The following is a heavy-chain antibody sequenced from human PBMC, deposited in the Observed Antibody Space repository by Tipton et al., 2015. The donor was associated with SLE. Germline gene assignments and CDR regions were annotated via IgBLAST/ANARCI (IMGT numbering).Heavy chain of an antibody. J-gene: IGHJ4*02. CDR1: GGSISSSTW. CDR3: AREDSSGYYFDY. CDR2: IYHSGST. Sequence: TLSLTCAVSGGSISSSTWWSWVRQPPGKGLEWIGEIYHSGSTNYNPSLKSRVTISVDKSKNQFSLKLSSVTAADTAVYYCAREDSSGYYFDYWGQVTLVTVSS. D-gene: IGHD3-22*01. V-gene: IGHV4-4*02.